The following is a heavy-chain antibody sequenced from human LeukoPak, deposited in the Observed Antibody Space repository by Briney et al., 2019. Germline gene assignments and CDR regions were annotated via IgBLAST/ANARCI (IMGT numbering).Heavy chain of an antibody. D-gene: IGHD6-19*01. V-gene: IGHV3-21*01. J-gene: IGHJ4*02. CDR1: GFTFSSYS. CDR2: ISSSSSYI. Sequence: PGGSLRLSRAASGFTFSSYSMNWVRQAPGKGLEWVSSISSSSSYIYYADSVKGRFTISRDNAKNSLYLQMNSLRAEDTAVYYCARAGGHYSSAWYDYWGQGTLVTVSS. CDR3: ARAGGHYSSAWYDY.